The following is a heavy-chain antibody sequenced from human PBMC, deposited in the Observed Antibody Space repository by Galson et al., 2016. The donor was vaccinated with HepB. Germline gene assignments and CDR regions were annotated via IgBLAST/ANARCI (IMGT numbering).Heavy chain of an antibody. D-gene: IGHD5-24*01. CDR2: IWYDGSNK. V-gene: IGHV3-33*08. CDR3: ARDKDGYNLLY. CDR1: GFTFSRHV. Sequence: SLRLSCAASGFTFSRHVMHWVRQAPGKGLEWVAVIWYDGSNKYYADSVKGRFTISRDNSKSTLYLQMNSLRAEDTAVYYCARDKDGYNLLYWGQGTLVTVSS. J-gene: IGHJ4*02.